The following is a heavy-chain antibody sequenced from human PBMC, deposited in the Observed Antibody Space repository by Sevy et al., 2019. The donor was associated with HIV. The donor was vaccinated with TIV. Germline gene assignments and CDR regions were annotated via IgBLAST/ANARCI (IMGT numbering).Heavy chain of an antibody. CDR1: GYTFTGYY. CDR2: INPNSGGT. J-gene: IGHJ3*02. Sequence: APVKVSCKASGYTFTGYYMHWVRQAPGQGLEWMGRINPNSGGTNYAQKFQGRVTMTRDTSISTAYMELSRLRSDDTAVYYCARDPFPYYDILTGYHAFDIWGQGTMVTVSS. CDR3: ARDPFPYYDILTGYHAFDI. V-gene: IGHV1-2*06. D-gene: IGHD3-9*01.